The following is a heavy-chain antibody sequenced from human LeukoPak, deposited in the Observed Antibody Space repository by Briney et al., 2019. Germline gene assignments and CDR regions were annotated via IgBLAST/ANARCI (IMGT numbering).Heavy chain of an antibody. CDR3: AKDLSSGSRRAY. CDR1: GFTFSSYG. D-gene: IGHD6-19*01. CDR2: IRSDGTNK. Sequence: GGSLRLSCAASGFTFSSYGMYWVRQAPGKGLVWVAFIRSDGTNKYYADSVRGRFTISRDNSKNTLYLQMNSLRAEDTGVYYCAKDLSSGSRRAYWGQGTLVTVSS. J-gene: IGHJ4*02. V-gene: IGHV3-30*02.